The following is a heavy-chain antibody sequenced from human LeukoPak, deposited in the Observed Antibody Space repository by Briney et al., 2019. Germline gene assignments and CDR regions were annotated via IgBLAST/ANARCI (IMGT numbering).Heavy chain of an antibody. V-gene: IGHV5-51*01. Sequence: GESLKISCKGSGYSFTSYWIGWVRQMPGKGLEWMGIIYPGDSDTRNSPSFQGQVTISADKSISTAYLQWSSLKASDTAMYYCARHVSVWGSYRDYWGQGTLVTVSS. D-gene: IGHD3-16*02. CDR2: IYPGDSDT. J-gene: IGHJ4*02. CDR1: GYSFTSYW. CDR3: ARHVSVWGSYRDY.